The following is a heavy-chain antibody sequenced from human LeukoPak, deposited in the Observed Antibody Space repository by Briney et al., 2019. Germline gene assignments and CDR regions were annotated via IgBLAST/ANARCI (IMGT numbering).Heavy chain of an antibody. CDR3: AKESQGGYGMDV. CDR2: ISYDGSNK. Sequence: PGGSLRLSCAASGFTFSGYPIHWVRQAPGKGLEWVAVISYDGSNKYYADSVKGRFTISRDNSKNTLYLQMNSLRAEDTAVYYCAKESQGGYGMDVWGQGTTVTVSS. CDR1: GFTFSGYP. D-gene: IGHD3-16*01. J-gene: IGHJ6*02. V-gene: IGHV3-30-3*02.